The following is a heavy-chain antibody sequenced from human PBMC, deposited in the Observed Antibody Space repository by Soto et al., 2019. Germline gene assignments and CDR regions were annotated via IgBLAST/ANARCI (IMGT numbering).Heavy chain of an antibody. D-gene: IGHD3-3*01. CDR3: ARECYYTGSCTYSPPRFYGMDV. CDR1: GYTFSSYG. J-gene: IGHJ6*02. V-gene: IGHV1-18*01. Sequence: QAQLVQSGVEVKKAGASVKVSCKASGYTFSSYGISWARQAPGQGLEWMGWISDYNGNTQYAQKFQGRVFMTTDTASRTAYMELRGLRSDDTAVDFCARECYYTGSCTYSPPRFYGMDVWGQGTTVTVSS. CDR2: ISDYNGNT.